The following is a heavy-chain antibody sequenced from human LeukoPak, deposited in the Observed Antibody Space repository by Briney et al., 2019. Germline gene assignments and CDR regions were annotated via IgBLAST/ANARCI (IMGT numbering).Heavy chain of an antibody. J-gene: IGHJ5*02. CDR3: ARDPEDYYGQWFDP. V-gene: IGHV4-34*01. D-gene: IGHD3-10*01. CDR1: GGSFSGYY. CDR2: INHSGST. Sequence: SETLSLTCAVYGGSFSGYYWSWIRQPPGKGLEWIGEINHSGSTNYNPSLKSRVTISVDTSKNQFSLKLSSVTAADTAVYYCARDPEDYYGQWFDPWGQGTLVTVSS.